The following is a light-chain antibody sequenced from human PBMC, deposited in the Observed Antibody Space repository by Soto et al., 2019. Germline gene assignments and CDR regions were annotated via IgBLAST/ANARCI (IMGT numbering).Light chain of an antibody. CDR2: GAS. Sequence: EIVLTQSPGTLSLSPGERATLSCRASQSVSSSYLAWYQQKPGQAPRLLIYGASSRATGIPDRFSGSGSGKDFTLTISRLEPEDFAVYYCQQSGSSSWTFGQGTKVEIK. J-gene: IGKJ1*01. CDR1: QSVSSSY. CDR3: QQSGSSSWT. V-gene: IGKV3-20*01.